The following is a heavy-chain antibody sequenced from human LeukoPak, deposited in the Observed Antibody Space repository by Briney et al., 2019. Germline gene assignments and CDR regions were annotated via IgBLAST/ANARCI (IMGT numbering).Heavy chain of an antibody. J-gene: IGHJ5*02. CDR2: IKHDGSDK. CDR1: GFSLSSYW. D-gene: IGHD3-22*01. Sequence: PGGSLRLSCAASGFSLSSYWMAWLRQAPGKGLERVAIIKHDGSDKYYLDSVRGRFTVSRDNAKNSLYLEMNYLRADDTSIYYCARGTRDSQYNCFDPWGQRTLVTVSS. CDR3: ARGTRDSQYNCFDP. V-gene: IGHV3-7*01.